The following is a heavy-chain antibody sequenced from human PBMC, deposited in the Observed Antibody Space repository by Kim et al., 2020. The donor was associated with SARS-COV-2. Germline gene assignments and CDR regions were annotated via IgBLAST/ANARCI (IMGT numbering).Heavy chain of an antibody. V-gene: IGHV5-10-1*01. J-gene: IGHJ4*02. CDR2: IDPSDSYT. D-gene: IGHD6-19*01. CDR3: ASTQPGIAVFLDY. CDR1: GYSFTSYW. Sequence: GESLRISCKGSGYSFTSYWISWVRQMPGKGLEWMGRIDPSDSYTNYSPSFQGHVTISADKSISTAYLQWSSLKASDTAMYYCASTQPGIAVFLDYWGQGTLVTVSS.